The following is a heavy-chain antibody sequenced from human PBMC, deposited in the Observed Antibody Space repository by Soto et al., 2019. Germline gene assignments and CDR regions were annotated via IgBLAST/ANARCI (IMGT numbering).Heavy chain of an antibody. CDR2: IRSKAYGGTT. Sequence: GGSLRLSCTASGFTFGDYAMSWFRQAPGKGLEWVGFIRSKAYGGTTEYAASVKGRFTISRDDSKSIAYLQMNSLKTEDTAVYYCTRAKFGKETIMITFGGVIASDAFDIWGQGTMVTVSS. D-gene: IGHD3-16*02. CDR3: TRAKFGKETIMITFGGVIASDAFDI. V-gene: IGHV3-49*03. J-gene: IGHJ3*02. CDR1: GFTFGDYA.